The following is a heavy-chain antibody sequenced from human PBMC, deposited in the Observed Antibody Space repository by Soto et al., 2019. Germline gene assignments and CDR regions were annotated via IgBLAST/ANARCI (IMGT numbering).Heavy chain of an antibody. V-gene: IGHV4-31*03. D-gene: IGHD3-9*01. CDR1: GGSISSGGYY. Sequence: QVQLQESGPGLVKPSQTLSLTCTVSGGSISSGGYYWSWIRQHPGKGLEWIGYIYYSGSTYYNPSLKSRVTISVDTSKNQFSLKLSSVTAADTAVYYCARYPAILTGYYTADYWGQGTLVTVSS. CDR2: IYYSGST. CDR3: ARYPAILTGYYTADY. J-gene: IGHJ4*02.